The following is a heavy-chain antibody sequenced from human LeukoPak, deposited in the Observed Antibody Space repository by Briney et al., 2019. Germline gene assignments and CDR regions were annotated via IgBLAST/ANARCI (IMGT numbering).Heavy chain of an antibody. J-gene: IGHJ4*02. Sequence: GGSLRLSCAASRFILNNAWMSWVRQAPGKGLEWVGRIKNKSDGGKTDYAAPVKGRFTISRDDSKNTLYLQMNSLKTEDTAVYYCAAERYSSTWYFDYWGQGILVAVSS. D-gene: IGHD6-13*01. CDR3: AAERYSSTWYFDY. CDR2: IKNKSDGGKT. CDR1: RFILNNAW. V-gene: IGHV3-15*01.